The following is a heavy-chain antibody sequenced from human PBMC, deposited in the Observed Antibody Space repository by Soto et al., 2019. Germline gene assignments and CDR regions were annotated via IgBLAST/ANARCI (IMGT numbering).Heavy chain of an antibody. V-gene: IGHV3-23*01. CDR1: GFTFSSYA. J-gene: IGHJ4*02. Sequence: GGSLRLSCAASGFTFSSYAMGWVRQAPGTGLEWVSVIGGSGGDTSFADSVKGRFTISRDNSKNTLYLHMNSLRAEDTARYYCAKERVAAAYVETSPFDFWGQGTQVTVSS. D-gene: IGHD2-15*01. CDR2: IGGSGGDT. CDR3: AKERVAAAYVETSPFDF.